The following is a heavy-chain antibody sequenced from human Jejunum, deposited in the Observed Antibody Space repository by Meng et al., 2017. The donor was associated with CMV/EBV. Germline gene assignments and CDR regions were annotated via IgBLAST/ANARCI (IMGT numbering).Heavy chain of an antibody. D-gene: IGHD3-22*01. CDR1: GFTFSNYW. V-gene: IGHV3-74*01. J-gene: IGHJ4*02. CDR3: ARSAAYYYDSSGYLRY. CDR2: INSDGSRT. Sequence: GFTFSNYWMHWVRQTPGKGLVWVSRINSDGSRTSYADSVKGRFTISRDNAKNTLYLQMNGLRAEDTAVYYCARSAAYYYDSSGYLRYWGQGTLVTVSS.